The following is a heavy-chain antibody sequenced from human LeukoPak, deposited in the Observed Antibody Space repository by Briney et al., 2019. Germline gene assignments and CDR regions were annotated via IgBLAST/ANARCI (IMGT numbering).Heavy chain of an antibody. Sequence: PSETLSPTRTVAGASIITTNHDSAWIRQSPGKGLEWLGGIHYSGSIYYTPSLKSRLTISVDTSTNQFSLGLTSVTAADTALYFFAREGSTMVRGVTNFNRVMPCGQGTLVTVSS. J-gene: IGHJ5*02. D-gene: IGHD3-10*01. CDR3: AREGSTMVRGVTNFNRVMP. V-gene: IGHV4-39*02. CDR1: GASIITTNHD. CDR2: IHYSGSI.